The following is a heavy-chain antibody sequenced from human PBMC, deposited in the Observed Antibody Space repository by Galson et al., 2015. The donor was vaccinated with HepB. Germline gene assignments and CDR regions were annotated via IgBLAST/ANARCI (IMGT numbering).Heavy chain of an antibody. V-gene: IGHV3-33*01. CDR3: AREGGPYGYTSGWYPSY. J-gene: IGHJ4*02. D-gene: IGHD6-19*01. CDR1: GFTFSSYG. CDR2: IWFDGSNK. Sequence: SLRLSCAASGFTFSSYGMHWVRQAPGKGLEWVAVIWFDGSNKYYADSVKGRFTISRDNSKNTLYLQMNSLRAEDTALYYCAREGGPYGYTSGWYPSYWGQGILVTVSA.